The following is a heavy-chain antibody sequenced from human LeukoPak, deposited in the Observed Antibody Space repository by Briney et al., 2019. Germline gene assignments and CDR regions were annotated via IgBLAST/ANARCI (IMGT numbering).Heavy chain of an antibody. CDR3: AKDLLEYSSSSGSYYYYMDV. Sequence: GGSLRLSWAAAGFTFDDYALHWVRQAPGKGLEWVSLISWDGGSTYYADSVKGRFTISRDNSKNSLYLQMNSLRAEDTALYYCAKDLLEYSSSSGSYYYYMDVWGKGTTVTVSS. CDR2: ISWDGGST. CDR1: GFTFDDYA. J-gene: IGHJ6*03. D-gene: IGHD6-6*01. V-gene: IGHV3-43D*03.